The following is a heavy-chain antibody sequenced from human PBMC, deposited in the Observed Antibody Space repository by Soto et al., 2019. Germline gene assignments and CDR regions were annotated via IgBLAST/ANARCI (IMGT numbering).Heavy chain of an antibody. CDR1: GFTLSSHA. CDR2: ILSDGSNK. J-gene: IGHJ4*02. Sequence: QVQLVESGGGVVQPGRSLRLSCAVSGFTLSSHAMHWVRQAPGKGLEWVALILSDGSNKYYADSVKGRFTTSRDYSKNTMYLKMNSLSVEDTAVYYCARDDEGGSDCDLGYWGQGALVTVSS. CDR3: ARDDEGGSDCDLGY. D-gene: IGHD1-26*01. V-gene: IGHV3-30-3*01.